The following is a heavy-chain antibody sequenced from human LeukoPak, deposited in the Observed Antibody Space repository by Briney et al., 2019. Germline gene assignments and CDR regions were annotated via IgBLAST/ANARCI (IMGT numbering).Heavy chain of an antibody. CDR2: INHSGSI. CDR1: GGSFSGFY. V-gene: IGHV4-34*01. D-gene: IGHD1-26*01. CDR3: TRGVSGSRLHY. Sequence: KPSETLSLTCAVYGGSFSGFYWSWIRQPPGKGLEWIGEINHSGSIYYSPSLKSRVTISVDTSKNQFSLKLSSVTAADTAVYYCTRGVSGSRLHYWGQGTLVTVSS. J-gene: IGHJ4*02.